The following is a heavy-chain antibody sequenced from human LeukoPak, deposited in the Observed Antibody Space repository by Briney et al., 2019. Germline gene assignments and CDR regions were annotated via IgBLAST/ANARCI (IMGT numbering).Heavy chain of an antibody. CDR1: GFTFISYW. D-gene: IGHD2-8*01. CDR2: ISSSSSYI. V-gene: IGHV3-21*01. J-gene: IGHJ6*03. CDR3: ARSEMGYYYYMDV. Sequence: GGSLRLSCAASGFTFISYWMTWVRQAPGKGLEWVSSISSSSSYIYYADSVKGRFTISRDNAKNSLYLQMNSLRAEDTGVYYCARSEMGYYYYMDVWGKGTTVTVSS.